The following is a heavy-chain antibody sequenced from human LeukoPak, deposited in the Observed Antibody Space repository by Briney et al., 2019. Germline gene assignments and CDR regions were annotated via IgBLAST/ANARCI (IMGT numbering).Heavy chain of an antibody. CDR2: IYYSGST. CDR3: ARDWALNGMDV. CDR1: GGSISSYY. J-gene: IGHJ6*02. D-gene: IGHD3-16*01. V-gene: IGHV4-59*01. Sequence: SETLSLTCTVSGGSISSYYWSWIRQPPGKGLEWLGYIYYSGSTNHNPSLKSRVTISVDTSKNQFSLKLSSMTAADTAVYYCARDWALNGMDVWGQGTTVTVSS.